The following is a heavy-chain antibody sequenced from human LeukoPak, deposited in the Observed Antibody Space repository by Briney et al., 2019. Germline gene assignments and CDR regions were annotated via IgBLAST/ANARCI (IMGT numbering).Heavy chain of an antibody. CDR3: AKDHPSDGWPTFEY. D-gene: IGHD6-19*01. CDR1: GFIVSRRA. CDR2: ITNNGGKT. J-gene: IGHJ4*02. V-gene: IGHV3-23*01. Sequence: GGSLRLSCAASGFIVSRRAMSWVRQAPGKGLEWLASITNNGGKTYYAASVRGRFTISRDESQNTVYLAMSGLRVEDSAMYYCAKDHPSDGWPTFEYWGQGILVTVSS.